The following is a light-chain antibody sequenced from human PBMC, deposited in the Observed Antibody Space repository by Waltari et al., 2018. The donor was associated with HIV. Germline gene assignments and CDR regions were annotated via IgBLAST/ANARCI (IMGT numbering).Light chain of an antibody. CDR1: KIGSTS. CDR2: DDN. V-gene: IGLV3-21*02. J-gene: IGLJ3*02. CDR3: QVWDSSRNHVV. Sequence: SYVLTQPPSVSVAPGQTARITRGGEKIGSTSVHWYQQKAGQAPVLVVYDDNDRPSGIPDRFSGSNSGNTATLKISRVEDGDEADYYCQVWDSSRNHVVFGGGTKVAVV.